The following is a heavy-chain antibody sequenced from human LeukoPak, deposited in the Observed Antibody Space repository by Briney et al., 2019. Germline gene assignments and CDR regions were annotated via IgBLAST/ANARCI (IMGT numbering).Heavy chain of an antibody. D-gene: IGHD3-9*01. CDR1: GGSISSGSYY. CDR2: IYYSGST. Sequence: PSQTLSLTCTVSGGSISSGSYYWSWIRQPPGKGLEWIGYIYYSGSTNYNPSLKSRVTISVDTSKNQFSLKLSSVTAADTAVYYCAREYYDILTGYYQFDYWGQGTLVTVSS. V-gene: IGHV4-61*01. CDR3: AREYYDILTGYYQFDY. J-gene: IGHJ4*02.